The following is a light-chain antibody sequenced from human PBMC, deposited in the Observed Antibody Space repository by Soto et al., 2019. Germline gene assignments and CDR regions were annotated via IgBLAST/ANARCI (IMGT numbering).Light chain of an antibody. J-gene: IGKJ3*01. CDR3: QQYDSLPLS. V-gene: IGKV1-33*01. CDR1: QDISNY. Sequence: DIQMTQSPSSLSASVGDRVTITCQASQDISNYLNWYQQTPGKAPKLLTYDASNLETGVPSRFSGSGSGTYFTFTISGLRPEDIATYYCQQYDSLPLSFGPGTKVDIK. CDR2: DAS.